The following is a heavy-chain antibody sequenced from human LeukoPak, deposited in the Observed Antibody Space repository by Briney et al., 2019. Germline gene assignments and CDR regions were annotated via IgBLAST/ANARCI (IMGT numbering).Heavy chain of an antibody. CDR1: GYTFNRYG. V-gene: IGHV1-18*01. J-gene: IGHJ4*02. Sequence: GASVKVSCKASGYTFNRYGISWVRQAPGQGLEWMGWFSTYNGNTNYAQKLQGRVTMTTDTSTSTAYMELRSLRYDDTAVYFCERVDRGGSGSGVIDYWGQGTLVTVSS. CDR3: ERVDRGGSGSGVIDY. CDR2: FSTYNGNT. D-gene: IGHD3-10*01.